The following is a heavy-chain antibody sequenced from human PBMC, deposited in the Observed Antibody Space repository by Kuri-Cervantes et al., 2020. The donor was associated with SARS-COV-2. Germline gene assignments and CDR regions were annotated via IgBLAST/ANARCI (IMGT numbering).Heavy chain of an antibody. J-gene: IGHJ4*02. Sequence: ASVQVSCKASGYTFTNYDINWVRQATGQGLEWMGWMNPNTGVTGYTQKFQDRITMTRGTSVSTAYMELSSLTFADTATYYCTRRSVTRDYWGQGTLVTVSS. V-gene: IGHV1-8*01. D-gene: IGHD2-21*02. CDR3: TRRSVTRDY. CDR2: MNPNTGVT. CDR1: GYTFTNYD.